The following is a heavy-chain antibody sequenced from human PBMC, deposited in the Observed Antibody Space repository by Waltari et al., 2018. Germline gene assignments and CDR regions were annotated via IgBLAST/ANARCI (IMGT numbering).Heavy chain of an antibody. CDR3: ARGPYCSSTSCWYFDY. V-gene: IGHV4-59*11. CDR1: GSSISSHY. D-gene: IGHD2-2*01. Sequence: QVQLQESGPGLGKPSETLSLTCTVSGSSISSHYWSWIRQPPGKGLEWIGYIYYSGSTNYNPSLKSRVTISVDTSKNQFSLKLSSVTAADTAVYYCARGPYCSSTSCWYFDYWGQGTLVTVSS. J-gene: IGHJ4*02. CDR2: IYYSGST.